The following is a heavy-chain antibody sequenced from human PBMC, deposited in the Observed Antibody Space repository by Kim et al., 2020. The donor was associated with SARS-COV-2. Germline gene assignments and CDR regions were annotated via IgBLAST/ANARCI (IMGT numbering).Heavy chain of an antibody. J-gene: IGHJ5*01. D-gene: IGHD3-16*01. CDR2: ISYDGTER. Sequence: GGSLRLSCAASGLTFSSFGVLWVRQAPGKGLETVALISYDGTERSYTDSVKGRFTISRDNSKNTVELQMNSLRDEDTAVYYCSKSLFPAFDNW. CDR3: SKSLFPAFDNW. CDR1: GLTFSSFG. V-gene: IGHV3-30*18.